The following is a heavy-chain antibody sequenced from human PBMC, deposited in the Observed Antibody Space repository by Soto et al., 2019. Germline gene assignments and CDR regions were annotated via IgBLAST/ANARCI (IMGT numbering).Heavy chain of an antibody. J-gene: IGHJ4*02. D-gene: IGHD6-13*01. CDR2: ISGTGGTT. CDR3: AKRMTAGTKCFDY. V-gene: IGHV3-23*01. CDR1: GFTFSNFG. Sequence: EVQLLESGGGLVQPGGSLSLSCAASGFTFSNFGMSWVRQAPGKGLEWGSVISGTGGTTYYADSVKGRFTISRDNSKNTLYLHMSSLRAEDTAVYYCAKRMTAGTKCFDYWGQGTRVTVSS.